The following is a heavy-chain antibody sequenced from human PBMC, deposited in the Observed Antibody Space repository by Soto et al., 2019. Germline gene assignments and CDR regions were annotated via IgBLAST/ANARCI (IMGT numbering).Heavy chain of an antibody. CDR3: AADRYCTNGVCPDDAFDI. J-gene: IGHJ3*02. CDR1: GFTFTSSA. V-gene: IGHV1-58*01. CDR2: IIVGSGNT. D-gene: IGHD2-8*01. Sequence: SVKVSCKASGFTFTSSAVQWVRQARGPRLEWIGWIIVGSGNTNYAQKFQERVTITRDMSTSTAYMELSSLRSEDTAVYYCAADRYCTNGVCPDDAFDIWGQGTMVTVSS.